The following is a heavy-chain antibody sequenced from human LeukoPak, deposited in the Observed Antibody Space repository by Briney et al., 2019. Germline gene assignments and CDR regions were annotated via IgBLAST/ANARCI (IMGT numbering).Heavy chain of an antibody. J-gene: IGHJ4*02. CDR1: GYTFTSYG. CDR3: ARGEGYCSSTSCPLDY. V-gene: IGHV1-8*01. D-gene: IGHD2-2*01. Sequence: ASVKVSCKASGYTFTSYGINWVRQATGQGLEWMGWMNPNSGNTGYAQKFQGRVTMTRNTSISTAYMELSSLRSEDTAVYYCARGEGYCSSTSCPLDYWGQGTLVTVSS. CDR2: MNPNSGNT.